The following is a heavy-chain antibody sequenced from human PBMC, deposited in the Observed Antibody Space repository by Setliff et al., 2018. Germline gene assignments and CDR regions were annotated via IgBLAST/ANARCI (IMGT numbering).Heavy chain of an antibody. Sequence: SVKVSCKASGGTFSSYAISWVRQAPGQGLEWMGGIIPIFGTAIYAQKFQGRVTMTEDTSTDTAYMELSSLRSEDTAVYYCATQPLQWELLGFDYWGQGTLVTVSS. CDR2: IIPIFGTA. CDR1: GGTFSSYA. D-gene: IGHD1-26*01. J-gene: IGHJ4*02. CDR3: ATQPLQWELLGFDY. V-gene: IGHV1-69*06.